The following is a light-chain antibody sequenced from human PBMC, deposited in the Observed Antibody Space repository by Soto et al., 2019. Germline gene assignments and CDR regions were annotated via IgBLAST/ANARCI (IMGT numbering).Light chain of an antibody. V-gene: IGKV1-5*01. Sequence: DIQMTQSPSTLSGSVGDRVTITCRVSQSISSWLAWYQQKPGKAPKLLIYDASSLESGVPSRFSGSGSGTEFTLTISSLQPDDFATYYCQQYNSYALTLGGGTKVDIK. CDR3: QQYNSYALT. J-gene: IGKJ4*01. CDR2: DAS. CDR1: QSISSW.